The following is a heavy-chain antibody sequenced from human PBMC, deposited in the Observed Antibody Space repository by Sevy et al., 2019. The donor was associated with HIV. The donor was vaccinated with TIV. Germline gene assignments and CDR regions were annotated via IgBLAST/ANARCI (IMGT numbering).Heavy chain of an antibody. J-gene: IGHJ6*02. CDR2: MNPNSGNT. Sequence: ASVKVSCKASGYTFTSYDINWVRQATGQGLEWMGWMNPNSGNTGYAQKFQGRVTMTRNTSISTAYMELSSLRSEDTAVDYCASGIYYDSSGYYGYYYYGMDVWGQGTTVTVSS. D-gene: IGHD3-22*01. CDR3: ASGIYYDSSGYYGYYYYGMDV. V-gene: IGHV1-8*01. CDR1: GYTFTSYD.